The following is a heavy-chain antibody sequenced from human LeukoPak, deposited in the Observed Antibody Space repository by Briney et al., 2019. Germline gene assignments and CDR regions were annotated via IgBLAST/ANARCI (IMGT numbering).Heavy chain of an antibody. CDR3: ARAPTFWFDP. CDR2: INPNSGGT. Sequence: ASVKVSCKASGYIFTGYYMLWVRQAPGQGLEWMGWINPNSGGTNYAQKFQGRVTMTRDTSISTAYMELSRLRYDDTAVYYCARAPTFWFDPWGQGTLVTVSS. J-gene: IGHJ5*02. CDR1: GYIFTGYY. V-gene: IGHV1-2*02.